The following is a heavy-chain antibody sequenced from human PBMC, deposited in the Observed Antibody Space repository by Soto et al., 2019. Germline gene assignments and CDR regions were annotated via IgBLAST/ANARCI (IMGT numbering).Heavy chain of an antibody. V-gene: IGHV1-3*01. J-gene: IGHJ6*03. CDR2: INAGNGNT. CDR1: GYTFTSYA. CDR3: ARDPPRDWSRLSYYYYYMDV. D-gene: IGHD2-21*01. Sequence: ASVTVSCQASGYTFTSYAMHWVRQAPGQRLEWMGWINAGNGNTKYSQKFQGRVTITRDTSASTAYMELSSLRSEDTAVYYCARDPPRDWSRLSYYYYYMDVWGKGTTVTVSS.